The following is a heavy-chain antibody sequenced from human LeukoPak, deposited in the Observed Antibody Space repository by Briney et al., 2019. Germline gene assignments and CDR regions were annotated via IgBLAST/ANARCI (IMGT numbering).Heavy chain of an antibody. CDR2: ISWNSGSI. Sequence: GGSLRLSCAASGFTFDDYAMHWVRQAPGKGLEWVSGISWNSGSIGYADSVKGRFTISRDNAKNSLYLQMNSLKAEDTALYYCAKDIAAADPYYFDYWGQGTLVTVSS. J-gene: IGHJ4*02. D-gene: IGHD6-13*01. CDR3: AKDIAAADPYYFDY. CDR1: GFTFDDYA. V-gene: IGHV3-9*01.